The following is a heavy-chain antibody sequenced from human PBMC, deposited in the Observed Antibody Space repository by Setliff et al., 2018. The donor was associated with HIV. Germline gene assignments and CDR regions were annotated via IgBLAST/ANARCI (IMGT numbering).Heavy chain of an antibody. CDR1: GGSFSGYY. D-gene: IGHD6-13*01. Sequence: SETLSLTCGGYGGSFSGYYWSWIRQPPGKGLEWIGYIYYSGSTNYNPSLKSRVTTSVDTSKNQFSLRLSSVTAADTAVYYCVRVSCSSWYSIPRNYYYSMDVWGEGTTVTVSS. V-gene: IGHV4-59*12. CDR3: VRVSCSSWYSIPRNYYYSMDV. CDR2: IYYSGST. J-gene: IGHJ6*03.